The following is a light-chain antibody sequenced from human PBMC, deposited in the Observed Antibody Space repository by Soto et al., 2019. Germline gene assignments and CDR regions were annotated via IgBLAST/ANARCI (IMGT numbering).Light chain of an antibody. J-gene: IGKJ1*01. CDR1: QSVSSSY. V-gene: IGKV3-20*01. CDR2: GAS. CDR3: QQHGSSPRT. Sequence: EIVLTQSPGTLSLSPGERVTLSCRASQSVSSSYLAWYQQKPGQAPRLLLYGASSRATGIPDRFSGSGAGTDFTLTISSREPEDFAVYYCQQHGSSPRTFGQGTKVEIK.